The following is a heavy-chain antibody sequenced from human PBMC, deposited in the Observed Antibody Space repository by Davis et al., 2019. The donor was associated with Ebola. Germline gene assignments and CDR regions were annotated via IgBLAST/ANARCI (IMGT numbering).Heavy chain of an antibody. CDR2: INQDGSEK. D-gene: IGHD4-11*01. CDR3: ARHHYMRIDY. CDR1: GFTFSGHW. V-gene: IGHV3-7*03. Sequence: PGGSLRLSCAPSGFTFSGHWMTWVRQAPGKGLEWVANINQDGSEKNYVDSVKGRFTISRDNAKSSLYVYMNSLRGDDTAVYYCARHHYMRIDYWGQGSVVTVSS. J-gene: IGHJ4*02.